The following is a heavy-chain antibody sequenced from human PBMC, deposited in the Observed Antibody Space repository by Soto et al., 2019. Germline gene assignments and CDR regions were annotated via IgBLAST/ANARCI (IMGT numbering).Heavy chain of an antibody. CDR1: GGSISSYY. J-gene: IGHJ4*02. Sequence: QVQLQESGPGLVKPSETLSLTCTVSGGSISSYYWSWIRQPPGKGLEWIGYIYYSGSTNYNPSLKGRVTISVDTSKNQFSLKLSSVPAADTAMYYCARRYGPGFDYWGQGTLVTVSS. CDR2: IYYSGST. D-gene: IGHD4-17*01. V-gene: IGHV4-59*08. CDR3: ARRYGPGFDY.